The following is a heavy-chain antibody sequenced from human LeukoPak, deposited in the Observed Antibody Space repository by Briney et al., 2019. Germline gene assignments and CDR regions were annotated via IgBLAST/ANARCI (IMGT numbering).Heavy chain of an antibody. D-gene: IGHD2-15*01. CDR3: AKVVVLASPYFDY. J-gene: IGHJ4*02. Sequence: GGSLRLSGAASGFTFSTYAMSWVRQSPGKGLEWLSIISGDASVAYFADSVKGRFTISRDNSKNTLDLQMSSLRADDTAIYYCAKVVVLASPYFDYWGQGALVTVSS. CDR2: ISGDASVA. V-gene: IGHV3-23*01. CDR1: GFTFSTYA.